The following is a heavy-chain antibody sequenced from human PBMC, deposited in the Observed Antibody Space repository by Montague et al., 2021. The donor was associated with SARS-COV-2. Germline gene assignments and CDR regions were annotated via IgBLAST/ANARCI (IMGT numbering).Heavy chain of an antibody. Sequence: CAISGDSVAGKGAGWNWDRQSPARGLEWLGRTYYRSRWYYEYAVSLKSRITINPDTSKNQFSLQVKSMTPEDTAVYYCALAVAGRGGYDYWGQGTLVTVSS. CDR3: ALAVAGRGGYDY. D-gene: IGHD6-19*01. V-gene: IGHV6-1*01. CDR1: GDSVAGKGAG. CDR2: TYYRSRWYY. J-gene: IGHJ4*02.